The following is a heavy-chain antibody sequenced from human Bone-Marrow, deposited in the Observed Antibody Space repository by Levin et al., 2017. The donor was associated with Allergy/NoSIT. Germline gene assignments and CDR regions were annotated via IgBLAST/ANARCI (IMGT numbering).Heavy chain of an antibody. V-gene: IGHV3-23*01. CDR2: ISGSGGVT. CDR1: GFGFSRFA. CDR3: AKTTTRPAYYFDH. D-gene: IGHD1-1*01. J-gene: IGHJ4*02. Sequence: GALRLSCATSGFGFSRFAMNWVRQAPGGGLEWVSAISGSGGVTYYADSVRGRFTISSDSSTTTVHLDMRNLRADDTAVYYCAKTTTRPAYYFDHWGPGTLVTVSS.